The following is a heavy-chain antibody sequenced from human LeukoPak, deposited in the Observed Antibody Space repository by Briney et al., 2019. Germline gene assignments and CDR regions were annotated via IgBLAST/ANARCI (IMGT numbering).Heavy chain of an antibody. D-gene: IGHD3-10*01. CDR2: INPSGGST. V-gene: IGHV1-46*01. CDR3: ARGQTTTYYYGSGSYMGDY. Sequence: ASVKVSCKASGYTFTSYYMHWVRQAPGQGLEWMGIINPSGGSTSYAQKFQGRVTMTRDTSTSTVYMELSSLRSEDTAVYYCARGQTTTYYYGSGSYMGDYWGQGTLVTVSS. CDR1: GYTFTSYY. J-gene: IGHJ4*02.